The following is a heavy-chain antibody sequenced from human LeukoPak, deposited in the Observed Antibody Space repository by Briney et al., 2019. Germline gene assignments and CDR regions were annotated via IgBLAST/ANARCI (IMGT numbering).Heavy chain of an antibody. CDR2: INPSGGST. CDR3: ARMDYYDSSGSTNWFDR. CDR1: GYTFTSYY. D-gene: IGHD3-22*01. Sequence: ASVKVSCKASGYTFTSYYMHWVRQAPGQGLAGMGIINPSGGSTSYAQKFQGRVTMTRDTSTSTVYMELISLRSEDTAVYYCARMDYYDSSGSTNWFDRWGQGTLVTVSS. J-gene: IGHJ5*02. V-gene: IGHV1-46*01.